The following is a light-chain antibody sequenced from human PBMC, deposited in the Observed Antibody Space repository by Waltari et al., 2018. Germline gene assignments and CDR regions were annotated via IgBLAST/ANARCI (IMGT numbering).Light chain of an antibody. V-gene: IGKV3-20*01. CDR3: QQHGTLPAT. Sequence: EIVLTQSPGTASLSPGERVTLSCRASQSVGSSSLAWYQQKPGQAPRLVIYRASRRATGIQDRFSGGGSXXXXXXXXXXXEPEDFAVYYCQQHGTLPATFGQGTKVEIK. J-gene: IGKJ1*01. CDR1: QSVGSSS. CDR2: RAS.